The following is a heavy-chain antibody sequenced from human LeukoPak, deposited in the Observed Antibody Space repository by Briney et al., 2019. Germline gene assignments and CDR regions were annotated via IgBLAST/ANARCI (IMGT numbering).Heavy chain of an antibody. Sequence: SETLSLTCAVSGGSISSSDWWSWVRQPPGKGLEWIGEIYHSGSTNYNPSLKSRVTISVDKSKNQFSLKLSSVTAADTAVYYCARNPDYYGSGSYDYWGQGTLVTVSS. CDR1: GGSISSSDW. J-gene: IGHJ4*02. CDR2: IYHSGST. V-gene: IGHV4-4*02. CDR3: ARNPDYYGSGSYDY. D-gene: IGHD3-10*01.